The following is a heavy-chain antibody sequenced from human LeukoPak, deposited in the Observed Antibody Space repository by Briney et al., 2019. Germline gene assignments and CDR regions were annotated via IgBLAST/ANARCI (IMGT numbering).Heavy chain of an antibody. V-gene: IGHV1-2*02. CDR3: ARARSYYDAFDI. CDR2: INPNSGGT. CDR1: GYTFTGYY. D-gene: IGHD1-26*01. J-gene: IGHJ3*02. Sequence: ASVKVSCKASGYTFTGYYMHWVRQAPGQGLEWMGWINPNSGGTNYAQKFQGRVTMTRDTSISTAYMELSRLRSDDTAVYYCARARSYYDAFDIWGQGTMVTISS.